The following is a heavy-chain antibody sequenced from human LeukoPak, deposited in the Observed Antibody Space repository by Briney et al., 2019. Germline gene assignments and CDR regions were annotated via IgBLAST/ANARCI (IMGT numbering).Heavy chain of an antibody. J-gene: IGHJ5*02. Sequence: SETLSLTCTVSGVSIGSHYWSWIRQPPGKGLEWIGYIYYSGSTNYNPSLKSRVTISVDTSKNQFSLKLSSVTAADTAVYYCARGPAIAARSPPRFDPWGQGTLVTVSS. CDR3: ARGPAIAARSPPRFDP. CDR2: IYYSGST. CDR1: GVSIGSHY. D-gene: IGHD6-6*01. V-gene: IGHV4-59*11.